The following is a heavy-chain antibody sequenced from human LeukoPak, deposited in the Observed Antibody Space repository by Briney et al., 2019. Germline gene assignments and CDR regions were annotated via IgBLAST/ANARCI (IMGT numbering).Heavy chain of an antibody. J-gene: IGHJ4*02. CDR1: GFIFRSYW. CDR3: ATEAMIRGVSLGYFDY. CDR2: IKQDATEK. Sequence: GGSLRLSCAASGFIFRSYWMSWVRQAPGEGLEWVANIKQDATEKNYVESVKGRFTISRDNAKNSLFLQLDSLRAEDTAVYYCATEAMIRGVSLGYFDYWGQGTLVTVSS. D-gene: IGHD3-10*01. V-gene: IGHV3-7*01.